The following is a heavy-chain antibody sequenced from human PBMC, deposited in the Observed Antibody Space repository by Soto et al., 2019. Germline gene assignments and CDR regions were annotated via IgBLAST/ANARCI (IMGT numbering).Heavy chain of an antibody. Sequence: QVQLVQSGAEVKKPGSSVKVSCKASGYTFTSYDINWVRQATGQELEWMGWMNPTSGNTGYAQKFQGRVTMTTNTSISTAYMELSSLTYEDTAVYYCAREDYGDYSPSGNWGQGTLVTVFS. CDR2: MNPTSGNT. D-gene: IGHD4-17*01. J-gene: IGHJ4*02. V-gene: IGHV1-8*02. CDR3: AREDYGDYSPSGN. CDR1: GYTFTSYD.